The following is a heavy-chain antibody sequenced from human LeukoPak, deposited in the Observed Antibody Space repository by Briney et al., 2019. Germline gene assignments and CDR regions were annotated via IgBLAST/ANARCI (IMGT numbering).Heavy chain of an antibody. CDR1: GYTFTSYG. Sequence: ASVMVSCKTSGYTFTSYGISWVRQAPGQGLEWMGWISAYNGNTNYAQKVQGRVTMTTDTSTSTAYMELRSLRSDDTAVYYCARDYDFWSPSGYWGQGTLVTVSS. J-gene: IGHJ4*02. CDR2: ISAYNGNT. D-gene: IGHD3-3*01. V-gene: IGHV1-18*01. CDR3: ARDYDFWSPSGY.